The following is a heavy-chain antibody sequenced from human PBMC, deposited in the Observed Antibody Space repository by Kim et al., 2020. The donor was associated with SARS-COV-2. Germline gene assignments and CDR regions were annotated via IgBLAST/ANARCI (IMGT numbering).Heavy chain of an antibody. CDR2: IYYSGTT. D-gene: IGHD2-21*01. CDR1: GGSISTRNYY. V-gene: IGHV4-39*01. CDR3: ARHHYPGREMWFEFDI. Sequence: SETLSLTCIVSGGSISTRNYYWGWIRQLPGKGLDWIGSIYYSGTTNYNMALKSRVTMSIDTSKNQFSLNLSSVTAADAAVYYCARHHYPGREMWFEFDIWGQGTMVTVSS. J-gene: IGHJ3*02.